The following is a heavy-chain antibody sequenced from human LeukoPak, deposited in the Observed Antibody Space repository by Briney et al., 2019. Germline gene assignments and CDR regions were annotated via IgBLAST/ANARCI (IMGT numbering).Heavy chain of an antibody. J-gene: IGHJ5*02. D-gene: IGHD2-2*01. Sequence: PSETLSLTCTVSGGSITSSIYYWDWIRQPPGKGLEWIGSIYYSGSTYYNPSLKSRVTISVNTSKNQFSLKLTSVTAADTAVYYCASRSSTYAYNWFDPWGQGTLVTVSS. CDR1: GGSITSSIYY. V-gene: IGHV4-39*01. CDR3: ASRSSTYAYNWFDP. CDR2: IYYSGST.